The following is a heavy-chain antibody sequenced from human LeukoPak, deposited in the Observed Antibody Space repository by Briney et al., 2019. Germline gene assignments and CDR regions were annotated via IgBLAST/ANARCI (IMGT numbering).Heavy chain of an antibody. J-gene: IGHJ4*02. CDR3: ARVSRGNSVGGDY. Sequence: PSETLCLTCTVSGGSISTYFWSWVRQPPGKGLEWIGYIYYSGSTNYYPSLKSRVTISLDTSKNQFSLKLSSATAADTAMYYCARVSRGNSVGGDYWGQGTLVTVSS. CDR2: IYYSGST. D-gene: IGHD4-23*01. V-gene: IGHV4-59*01. CDR1: GGSISTYF.